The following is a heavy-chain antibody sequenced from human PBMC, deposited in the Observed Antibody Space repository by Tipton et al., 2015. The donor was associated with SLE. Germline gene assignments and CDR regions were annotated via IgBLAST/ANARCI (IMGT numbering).Heavy chain of an antibody. D-gene: IGHD3-3*01. CDR2: IYYSGSP. CDR1: GGSITNSNYF. V-gene: IGHV4-39*07. CDR3: ASGTLEWSNEPDY. Sequence: TLSLTCSVSGGSITNSNYFWGWIRQPPGKGLEWIGNIYYSGSPYYNPSLKSRVTISVNTSKNQFSLRLSSVTAADTAMFYCASGTLEWSNEPDYWGQGTLVTVSS. J-gene: IGHJ4*02.